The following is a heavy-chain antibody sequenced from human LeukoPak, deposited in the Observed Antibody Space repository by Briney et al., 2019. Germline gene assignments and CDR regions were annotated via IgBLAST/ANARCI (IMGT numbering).Heavy chain of an antibody. CDR3: ARAGYDFWSGYYSLYYYYYGMDV. CDR1: GSTFSSYW. CDR2: INSDGSST. J-gene: IGHJ6*02. D-gene: IGHD3-3*01. V-gene: IGHV3-74*01. Sequence: PGGSLRLSCAASGSTFSSYWMHWVRQAPGKGLVWVSRINSDGSSTSYADSVKGRFTISRDNAKNTLYLQMNSLRAEDTAVYYCARAGYDFWSGYYSLYYYYYGMDVWGQGTTVTVSS.